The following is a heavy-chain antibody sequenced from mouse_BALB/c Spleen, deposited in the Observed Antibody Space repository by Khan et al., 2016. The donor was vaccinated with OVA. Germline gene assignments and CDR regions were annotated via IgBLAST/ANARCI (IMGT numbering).Heavy chain of an antibody. J-gene: IGHJ4*01. CDR2: INTHSGVP. D-gene: IGHD2-14*01. V-gene: IGHV9-4*02. CDR3: ARGGAAYYRNDGGAMEY. CDR1: GYTFTTAG. Sequence: LVESGPELKKPGETVRISCKASGYTFTTAGMQWVQKMPGKGLKWIGWINTHSGVPKYAEDFKGRFAFSLETSASTAYLQITNLKTEDTATYFCARGGAAYYRNDGGAMEYWGQGTSVTVSS.